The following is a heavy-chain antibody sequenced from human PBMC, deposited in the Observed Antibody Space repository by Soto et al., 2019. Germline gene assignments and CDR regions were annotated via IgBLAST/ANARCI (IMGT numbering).Heavy chain of an antibody. CDR2: VAYSGTT. V-gene: IGHV4-59*01. Sequence: QVQLQESGPGLVKPSETLTLTCTVSPGSIRSSYWSWIRQPPGRGLAWIGHVAYSGTTKYSPSLKSRGSISVSTSKRQFSLILTSVTAADTAVYYCAREAPDCYFDHWGQGILVTVSS. D-gene: IGHD2-21*02. CDR1: PGSIRSSY. CDR3: AREAPDCYFDH. J-gene: IGHJ5*02.